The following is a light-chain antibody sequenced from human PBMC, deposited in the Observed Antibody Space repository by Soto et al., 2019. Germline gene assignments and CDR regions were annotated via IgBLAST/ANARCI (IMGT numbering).Light chain of an antibody. CDR2: AAS. CDR1: QGISSY. Sequence: IQLTQSPSSLSASVGDRVTITCRASQGISSYLAWYQQKPGKAPKLLIYAASTLQSGVPSRFSGSRSGTDFTLTISSLQPEDFATYYCQQSYSTPFVTFGQGTKVDIK. J-gene: IGKJ1*01. V-gene: IGKV1-39*01. CDR3: QQSYSTPFVT.